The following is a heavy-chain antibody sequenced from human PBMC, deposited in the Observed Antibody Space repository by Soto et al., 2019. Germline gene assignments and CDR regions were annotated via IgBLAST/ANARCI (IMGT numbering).Heavy chain of an antibody. CDR1: GGSISIVDYY. J-gene: IGHJ4*02. V-gene: IGHV4-30-4*01. Sequence: LSLTCTVSGGSISIVDYYWSWIRQPPGKGLEWIAYMYNSGITYYNPSLKSRVTISIDTSKNHFSLKLYSVTAADTAVYYCARDHKDWGKGKLVTVSS. CDR3: ARDHKD. CDR2: MYNSGIT.